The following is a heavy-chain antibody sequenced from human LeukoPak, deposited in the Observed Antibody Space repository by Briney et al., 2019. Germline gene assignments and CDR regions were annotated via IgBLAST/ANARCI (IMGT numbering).Heavy chain of an antibody. Sequence: PSETLSLTCTVSGDSIGSYYWSWIRQPPGKGLEWIGYIYYSGSTNYNPSLKSRVTISIDTSKNQFSLKLSSVTAADTAVYYCARRGVWGSYRYFDYWGQGTLVTVSS. CDR2: IYYSGST. J-gene: IGHJ4*02. D-gene: IGHD3-16*02. CDR1: GDSIGSYY. V-gene: IGHV4-59*01. CDR3: ARRGVWGSYRYFDY.